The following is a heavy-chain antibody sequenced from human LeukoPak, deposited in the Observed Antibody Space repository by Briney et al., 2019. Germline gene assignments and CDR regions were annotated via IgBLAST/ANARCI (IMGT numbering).Heavy chain of an antibody. Sequence: ASVKVSCKASGYSFTGHYMHWVRQAPGQGLEWMGWINPKRGGTNYAQKFQGRVTMTRDTSISTAYMDMSSLRSDDTAVYYCARNLWFGESSDAFDMWGQGTMVTVSS. CDR3: ARNLWFGESSDAFDM. CDR1: GYSFTGHY. CDR2: INPKRGGT. V-gene: IGHV1-2*02. D-gene: IGHD3-10*01. J-gene: IGHJ3*02.